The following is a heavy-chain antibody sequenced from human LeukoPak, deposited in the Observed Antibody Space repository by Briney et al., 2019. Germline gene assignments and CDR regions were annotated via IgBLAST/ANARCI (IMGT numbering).Heavy chain of an antibody. CDR1: GFIFSSYA. Sequence: QPGGSLRLSCAASGFIFSSYAMSWVRQAPGQGLEWVSAISGGSDSTFYADSVKGRFTISRDNSKNSLYLQMNSLRAEDTAVYYCARDDLFPTRRFDYWGQGTLVTVSS. CDR3: ARDDLFPTRRFDY. J-gene: IGHJ4*02. CDR2: ISGGSDST. V-gene: IGHV3-23*01. D-gene: IGHD5-12*01.